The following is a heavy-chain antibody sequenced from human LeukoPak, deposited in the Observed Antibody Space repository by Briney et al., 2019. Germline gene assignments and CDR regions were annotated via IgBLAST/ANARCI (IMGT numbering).Heavy chain of an antibody. V-gene: IGHV3-7*03. D-gene: IGHD3-22*01. CDR3: VRDRGYSTFDY. CDR1: GFVFGHSW. CDR2: INLDGSEI. J-gene: IGHJ4*02. Sequence: GGSLRLSCEASGFVFGHSWMSWVRQAPGKGLEWVANINLDGSEINYLDSLTGRLTITRDNAKDSLYLQMNGLRAEDTAVYFCVRDRGYSTFDYWGQGTLVTVSS.